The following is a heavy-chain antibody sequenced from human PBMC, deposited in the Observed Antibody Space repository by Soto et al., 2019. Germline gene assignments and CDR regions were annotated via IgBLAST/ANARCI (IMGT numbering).Heavy chain of an antibody. CDR3: TKNYYFDS. J-gene: IGHJ4*02. Sequence: VQLLESGGGLVQPRGSLRLSCAASGFTFNNYAMSWVRQAPGKALEWVSSINIVGGNTNYADSVRGRFTMSRDDSKNTVFLQMNSLRAEDTAIYYCTKNYYFDSWGQGTLVTVSS. CDR1: GFTFNNYA. CDR2: INIVGGNT. V-gene: IGHV3-23*01.